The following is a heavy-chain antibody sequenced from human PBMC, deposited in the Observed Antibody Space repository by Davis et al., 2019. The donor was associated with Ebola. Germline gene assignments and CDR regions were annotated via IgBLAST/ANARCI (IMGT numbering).Heavy chain of an antibody. Sequence: SETLSLTCTVSGGSVSSGSYYWSWIRQPPGKGLEWIGYIYYSGSTNYNPSLKSRLSMSVDTSKNQFSLKLSSVSAADAAIYYCARGGVNWFDPWGQGILVTVSS. V-gene: IGHV4-61*01. CDR1: GGSVSSGSYY. J-gene: IGHJ5*02. CDR2: IYYSGST. CDR3: ARGGVNWFDP.